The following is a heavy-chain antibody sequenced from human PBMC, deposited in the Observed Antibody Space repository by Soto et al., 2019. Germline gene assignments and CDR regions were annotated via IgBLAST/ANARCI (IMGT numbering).Heavy chain of an antibody. CDR1: GFTFSSYG. CDR3: AKAGSSGYPLGSYYYYGMDV. CDR2: ISYDGSNK. Sequence: GGSLRLSCAASGFTFSSYGMHWVRQAPGKGLEWVAVISYDGSNKYYADSVKGRLTISRDNSKNTLYLQMNSLRAEDTAVYYCAKAGSSGYPLGSYYYYGMDVWGQGTTVTVSS. V-gene: IGHV3-30*18. J-gene: IGHJ6*02. D-gene: IGHD5-12*01.